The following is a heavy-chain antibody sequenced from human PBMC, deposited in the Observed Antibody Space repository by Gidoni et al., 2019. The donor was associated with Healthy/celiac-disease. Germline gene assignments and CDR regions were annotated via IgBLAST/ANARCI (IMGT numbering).Heavy chain of an antibody. Sequence: EVQLVQSGAEVKKPGESLKLHGKGAGSGCTSSWIGWVRQMPGKGLVWRGIISPGASDTRYSPSFQGQVTISADKSISTAYLQWSSLKASDTAMYYCARQDRIAAAGTGWFDPWGQGTLVTVSS. CDR2: ISPGASDT. CDR3: ARQDRIAAAGTGWFDP. J-gene: IGHJ5*02. D-gene: IGHD6-13*01. V-gene: IGHV5-51*01. CDR1: GSGCTSSW.